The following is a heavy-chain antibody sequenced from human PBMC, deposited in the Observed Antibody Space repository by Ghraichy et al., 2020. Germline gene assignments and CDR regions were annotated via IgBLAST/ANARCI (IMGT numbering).Heavy chain of an antibody. D-gene: IGHD1-7*01. J-gene: IGHJ4*02. V-gene: IGHV4-59*01. CDR2: IYYSGST. Sequence: SETLSLTCTVSGGSISSYYWSWIRQPPGKGLEWIGYIYYSGSTNYNPSLKSRVTISVDTSKNQFSLKLSSVTAADTAVYYCARVRDNWNYARWFDYWGQGTLVTVSS. CDR1: GGSISSYY. CDR3: ARVRDNWNYARWFDY.